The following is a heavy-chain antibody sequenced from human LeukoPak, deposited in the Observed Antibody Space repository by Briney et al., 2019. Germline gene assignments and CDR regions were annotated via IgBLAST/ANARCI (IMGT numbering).Heavy chain of an antibody. J-gene: IGHJ4*02. CDR3: TREDDYGDYSDDY. CDR2: IRSKAYGGTT. CDR1: GFTSGDYA. Sequence: GGSLRLSCTASGFTSGDYAMSWFRQAPGKGLEWVGFIRSKAYGGTTEYAASVKGRFTISRDDSKSIAYLQMNSLKTEDTAVYYCTREDDYGDYSDDYWGQGTLVTVSS. D-gene: IGHD4-17*01. V-gene: IGHV3-49*03.